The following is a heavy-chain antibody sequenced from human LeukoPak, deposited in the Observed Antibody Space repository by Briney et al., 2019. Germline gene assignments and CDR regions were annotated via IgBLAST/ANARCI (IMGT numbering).Heavy chain of an antibody. D-gene: IGHD3-10*01. CDR2: MNPHSANT. CDR3: AREDYYGSGSFSNWFDP. V-gene: IGHV1-8*01. Sequence: ASVKVSCKASGYTFTNYDINWLRQATGQGLEWMGWMNPHSANTGYSQKFQGRITMTWNTSISTAYMELSSLRSEDTAIYYCAREDYYGSGSFSNWFDPWGQGTLVTVSS. J-gene: IGHJ5*02. CDR1: GYTFTNYD.